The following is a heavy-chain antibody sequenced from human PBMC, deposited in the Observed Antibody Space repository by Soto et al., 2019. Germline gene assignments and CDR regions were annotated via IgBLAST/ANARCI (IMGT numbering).Heavy chain of an antibody. V-gene: IGHV4-59*01. CDR3: ARDTRYSSSWYYFDY. D-gene: IGHD6-13*01. J-gene: IGHJ4*02. Sequence: SETLSLTCTVSGGSISSYYWSWIRQPPGKGLEWIGYIYYSATTNYNPSLKSRVTISVDTSKNQFSLKLTSVTAADTAVYYCARDTRYSSSWYYFDYWGQGTLVTVSS. CDR1: GGSISSYY. CDR2: IYYSATT.